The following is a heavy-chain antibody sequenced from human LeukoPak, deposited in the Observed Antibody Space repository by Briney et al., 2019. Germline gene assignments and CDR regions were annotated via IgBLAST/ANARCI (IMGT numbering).Heavy chain of an antibody. J-gene: IGHJ4*02. V-gene: IGHV3-64*04. CDR2: ISNGGGT. Sequence: PGGSLRLSCSASXFIFSSYAIHWVRQAPGKGLEYVSSISNGGGTYYADSVKGRFTMSRDNAKNSLYLQMNSLRDEDTAVYYCARELSNPRYFDYWGQGTLVTVSS. CDR1: XFIFSSYA. D-gene: IGHD6-6*01. CDR3: ARELSNPRYFDY.